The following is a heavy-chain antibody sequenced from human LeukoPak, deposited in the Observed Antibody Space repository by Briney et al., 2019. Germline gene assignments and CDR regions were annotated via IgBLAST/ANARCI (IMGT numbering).Heavy chain of an antibody. CDR2: IKQEGSEK. V-gene: IGHV3-7*01. Sequence: GGSLRLSCAASGFTFSSYWMSWVRQAPGKGLEWVANIKQEGSEKYYVDSVKGRFTISRDKAKNSLYLQMNSLRAEDTAVYYCARATRPGYDFWSGYYSWGQGTLVTVSS. D-gene: IGHD3-3*01. CDR1: GFTFSSYW. CDR3: ARATRPGYDFWSGYYS. J-gene: IGHJ5*02.